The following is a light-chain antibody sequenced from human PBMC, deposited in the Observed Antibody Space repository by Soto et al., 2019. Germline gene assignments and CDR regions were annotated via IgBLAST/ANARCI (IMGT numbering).Light chain of an antibody. CDR1: QSVRSN. CDR2: DAS. CDR3: QQRANWPWT. J-gene: IGKJ1*01. V-gene: IGKV3-11*01. Sequence: ETVLTQSPATLSLSPGERATLSCRASQSVRSNLAWYQHKPGQAPRLLIYDASNRATGIPGRFSGSGSGTDFTLTISNLEPEDFAVYYWQQRANWPWTFGQGAKVEIK.